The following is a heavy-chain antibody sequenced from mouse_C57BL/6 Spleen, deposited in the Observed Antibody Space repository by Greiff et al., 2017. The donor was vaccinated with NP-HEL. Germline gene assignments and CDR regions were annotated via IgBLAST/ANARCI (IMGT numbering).Heavy chain of an antibody. V-gene: IGHV1-64*01. CDR2: IHPNSGST. CDR3: VYYGSSYYFDY. CDR1: GYTFTSYW. D-gene: IGHD1-1*01. Sequence: QVHVKQSGAELVKPGASVKLSCKASGYTFTSYWMHWVKQRPGQGLEWIGMIHPNSGSTNYNEKFKSKATLTVDKSSSTAYMQLSSLTSEDSAVYYCVYYGSSYYFDYWGQGTTLTVSS. J-gene: IGHJ2*01.